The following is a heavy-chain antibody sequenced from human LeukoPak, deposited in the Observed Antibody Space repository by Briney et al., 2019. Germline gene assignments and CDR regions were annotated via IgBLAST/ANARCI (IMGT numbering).Heavy chain of an antibody. J-gene: IGHJ6*03. Sequence: PGGSLRLSCEASGFTFSNYAMSWVRQAPGKGLAWVSYISSSADSTYYADSVKGRFTISRDNSRNSLYLQMNSLRAADTAVYSCAKAIGYSYGSYYYLDVWGNGTTVTVSS. CDR3: AKAIGYSYGSYYYLDV. D-gene: IGHD5-18*01. V-gene: IGHV3-23*01. CDR1: GFTFSNYA. CDR2: ISSSADST.